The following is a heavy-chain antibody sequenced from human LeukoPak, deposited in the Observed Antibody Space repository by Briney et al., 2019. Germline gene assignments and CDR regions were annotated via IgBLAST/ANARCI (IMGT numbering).Heavy chain of an antibody. Sequence: GGSLRLSCAASGFTFSSYSMNWVRQAPGKGLEWVSSISSSSSYVYYADSVKGRFTISRDNAKNSLYLQMNSLRAEDTAVYYCARDRCSSTSCYVTYWGQGTLVTVSS. CDR2: ISSSSSYV. CDR1: GFTFSSYS. J-gene: IGHJ4*02. V-gene: IGHV3-21*01. D-gene: IGHD2-2*01. CDR3: ARDRCSSTSCYVTY.